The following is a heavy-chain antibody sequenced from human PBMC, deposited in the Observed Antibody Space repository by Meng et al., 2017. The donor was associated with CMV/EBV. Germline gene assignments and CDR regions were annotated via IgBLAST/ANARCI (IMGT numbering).Heavy chain of an antibody. V-gene: IGHV1-8*01. J-gene: IGHJ3*02. Sequence: ASVKVSCKASGYTFTSYDINWVRQATGQGLEWMGWMNPNSGNTGYAQKFQGRVTMTEDTSTDTAYMELSSLRSEDTAVYYCATLYYYDSSPPGETNDAFDIWGQGTMVTVSS. CDR3: ATLYYYDSSPPGETNDAFDI. D-gene: IGHD3-22*01. CDR1: GYTFTSYD. CDR2: MNPNSGNT.